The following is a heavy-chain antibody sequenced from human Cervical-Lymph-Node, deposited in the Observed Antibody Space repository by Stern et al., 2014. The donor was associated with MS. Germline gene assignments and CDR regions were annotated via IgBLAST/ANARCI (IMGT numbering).Heavy chain of an antibody. CDR3: ARPAAARYFDY. CDR1: GFTFGRHT. D-gene: IGHD6-25*01. J-gene: IGHJ4*02. V-gene: IGHV3-30-3*01. Sequence: MQLVQSGGGVVQPGRSLRLSCAASGFTFGRHTMHWVRQAPGQGLDWVAIISYDGSSQHYADSVKGRFPISRDNSNNTLYLQMNSLRAEDTAMYYCARPAAARYFDYWGQGTQVTVSS. CDR2: ISYDGSSQ.